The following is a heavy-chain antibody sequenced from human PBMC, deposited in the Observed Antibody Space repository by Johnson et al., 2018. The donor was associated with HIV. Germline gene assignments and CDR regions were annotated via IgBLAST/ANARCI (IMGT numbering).Heavy chain of an antibody. CDR3: ARDGDSSGPLHDAFDI. CDR2: ISGSGGST. CDR1: GFTFSSYA. J-gene: IGHJ3*02. D-gene: IGHD3-22*01. V-gene: IGHV3-23*04. Sequence: VQLVESGGGLVQPGGSLRLSCAASGFTFSSYAMSWVRQAPGKGLEWVSAISGSGGSTYYADSVKGRFTISRDNSKNTLYLQINSLRAEDTAVYYCARDGDSSGPLHDAFDIWGQGTMVTISS.